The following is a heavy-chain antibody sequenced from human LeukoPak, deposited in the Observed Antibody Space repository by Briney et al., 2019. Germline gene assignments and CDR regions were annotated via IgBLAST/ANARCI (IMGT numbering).Heavy chain of an antibody. CDR2: ISSSGSTI. Sequence: GGSLRLSCAASGFTFSSYEMNWVRQAPGKGLEWVSYISSSGSTIYYADSVKGRFIISRDNAKNSLYLQMNSLRAEDTAVYYCAKLARYYGSGSYKGWGQGALVTISS. V-gene: IGHV3-48*03. CDR1: GFTFSSYE. J-gene: IGHJ4*02. D-gene: IGHD3-10*01. CDR3: AKLARYYGSGSYKG.